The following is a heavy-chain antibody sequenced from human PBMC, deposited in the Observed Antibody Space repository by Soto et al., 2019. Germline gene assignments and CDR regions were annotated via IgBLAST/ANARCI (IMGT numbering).Heavy chain of an antibody. CDR1: GGSISSYY. CDR3: ARRGSGGWYSYFDY. D-gene: IGHD6-19*01. Sequence: SETLSLTCTVSGGSISSYYWSWIRQPPGKGLEWIGYMYYSGSTNYNPSLKSRVTISIDTSKNQFSLKLSSVTAADTAVYYCARRGSGGWYSYFDYWGQGTLVTVSS. CDR2: MYYSGST. J-gene: IGHJ4*02. V-gene: IGHV4-59*12.